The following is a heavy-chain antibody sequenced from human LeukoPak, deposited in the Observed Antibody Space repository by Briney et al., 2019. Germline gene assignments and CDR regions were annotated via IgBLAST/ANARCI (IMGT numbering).Heavy chain of an antibody. CDR3: ARGGGPRPFDI. CDR1: GGSISSGGYY. CDR2: IYYSGST. J-gene: IGHJ3*02. Sequence: PSETLSLTCTVSGGSISSGGYYWSWIRQDPGKGLEWIVYIYYSGSTSYNPSLKSRITMSVDTSKNQFSLKVSSVTAVDTAVYYCARGGGPRPFDIWGQGTMVTVSS. V-gene: IGHV4-31*03.